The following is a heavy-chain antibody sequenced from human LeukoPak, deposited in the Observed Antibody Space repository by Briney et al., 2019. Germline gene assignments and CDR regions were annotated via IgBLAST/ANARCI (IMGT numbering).Heavy chain of an antibody. Sequence: GGSLRLSCAASGFTFSDYYMSWIRQAPGKGLEWVSYISSSSSTIYYADSVKGRFTISRDNAKNSLYLQMNSLRAEDTAVYYCARDRSSVTRGTGYFDYWGQGTLVTVSS. J-gene: IGHJ4*02. D-gene: IGHD4-23*01. CDR1: GFTFSDYY. CDR3: ARDRSSVTRGTGYFDY. V-gene: IGHV3-11*04. CDR2: ISSSSSTI.